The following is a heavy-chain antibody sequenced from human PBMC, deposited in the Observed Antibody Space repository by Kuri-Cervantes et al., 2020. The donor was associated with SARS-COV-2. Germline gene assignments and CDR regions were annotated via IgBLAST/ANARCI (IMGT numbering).Heavy chain of an antibody. CDR3: ARAFCSSTSCYYFDY. Sequence: ASVKVSCKASGYTFTSYDINWVRQATGQGLEWMGWMNPNSGNTGYAQKLQGRVTMTTDTSTSTAYMELRSLRSDDTAVYYCARAFCSSTSCYYFDYWGQGTLVTVSS. D-gene: IGHD2-2*01. CDR1: GYTFTSYD. J-gene: IGHJ4*02. CDR2: MNPNSGNT. V-gene: IGHV1-8*02.